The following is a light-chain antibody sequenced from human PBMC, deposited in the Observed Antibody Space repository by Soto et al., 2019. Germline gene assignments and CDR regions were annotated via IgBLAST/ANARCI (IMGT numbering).Light chain of an antibody. Sequence: QSALTQPASVAGSPGQSITISCTGTSSDVGGYNYVSWYQQHPGKAPKLMIYDVSNRPSGVSNRFSGSKSGNTASLTISGLQAVDDADYYCSSYTSSSTPCVFGTGTRSPS. V-gene: IGLV2-14*01. CDR2: DVS. CDR3: SSYTSSSTPCV. J-gene: IGLJ1*01. CDR1: SSDVGGYNY.